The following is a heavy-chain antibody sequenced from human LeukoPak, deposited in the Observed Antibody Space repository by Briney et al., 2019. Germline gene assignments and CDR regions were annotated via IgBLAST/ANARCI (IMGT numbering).Heavy chain of an antibody. CDR2: IYHSGST. Sequence: SGTLSLTCAVSGGSISSSNWWSWVRQPPGKGLEWIGEIYHSGSTNYNPSLKSRVTISVDKSKNQFSLKLSSVTAADTAVYYCAREGYSSGYCIDYWGQGTLVTVSS. V-gene: IGHV4-4*02. CDR1: GGSISSSNW. J-gene: IGHJ4*02. D-gene: IGHD6-19*01. CDR3: AREGYSSGYCIDY.